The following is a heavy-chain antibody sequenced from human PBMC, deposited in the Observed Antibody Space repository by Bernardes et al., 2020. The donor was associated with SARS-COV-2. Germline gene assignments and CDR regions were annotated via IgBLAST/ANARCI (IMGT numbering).Heavy chain of an antibody. V-gene: IGHV3-20*01. J-gene: IGHJ4*02. CDR2: INWNGGST. Sequence: GSLRLSCAASGFTFDDYGMSWVRQAPGKGLEWVSGINWNGGSTGYADSVKGRFTISRDNAKNSLYLQMNSLRAEDTALYHCARHGALLWFGELSPYYFDYWGQGTLVTVSS. CDR3: ARHGALLWFGELSPYYFDY. D-gene: IGHD3-10*01. CDR1: GFTFDDYG.